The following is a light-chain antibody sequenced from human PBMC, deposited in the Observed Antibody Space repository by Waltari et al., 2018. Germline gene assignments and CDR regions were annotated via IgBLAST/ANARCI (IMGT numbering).Light chain of an antibody. J-gene: IGLJ3*02. Sequence: QSALTPTPSASGSPGQSVTISCTGTNSDIGAYNYVSLYQQYPGKAPRVVIYEVSQRPPGVPGRFSGSKSGNTASLTVSGLQAEDEAEYHCSSYAGSNGMVFGGGTKVTVL. V-gene: IGLV2-8*01. CDR1: NSDIGAYNY. CDR3: SSYAGSNGMV. CDR2: EVS.